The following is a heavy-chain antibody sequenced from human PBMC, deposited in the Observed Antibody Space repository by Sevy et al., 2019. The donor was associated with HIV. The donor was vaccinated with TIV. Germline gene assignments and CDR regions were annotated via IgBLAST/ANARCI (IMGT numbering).Heavy chain of an antibody. J-gene: IGHJ5*02. Sequence: ASVKVSCKASGYTFTSYGISWVRQAPGQGLEWMGWISAYNGNTNYARKLQGRVTMTTDTSTSTAYMELRSLRSDDTAVYYCARDRGELERRRDNWFDPWGQGTLVTVSS. CDR1: GYTFTSYG. CDR2: ISAYNGNT. D-gene: IGHD1-1*01. CDR3: ARDRGELERRRDNWFDP. V-gene: IGHV1-18*01.